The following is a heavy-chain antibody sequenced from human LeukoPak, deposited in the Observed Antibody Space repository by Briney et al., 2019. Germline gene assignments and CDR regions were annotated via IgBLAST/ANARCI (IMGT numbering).Heavy chain of an antibody. J-gene: IGHJ6*03. CDR3: ARQSGSYGVYYYYMDV. V-gene: IGHV4-39*01. Sequence: SETLSLTCTVSGGSISSSSYYWGWIRRPPGKGLEWIGNIYYSGSTYYNPSLKSRVTISVDTSKNQFSLKLSSVTAADTAVYYCARQSGSYGVYYYYMDVWGKGTTVTISS. CDR1: GGSISSSSYY. D-gene: IGHD1-26*01. CDR2: IYYSGST.